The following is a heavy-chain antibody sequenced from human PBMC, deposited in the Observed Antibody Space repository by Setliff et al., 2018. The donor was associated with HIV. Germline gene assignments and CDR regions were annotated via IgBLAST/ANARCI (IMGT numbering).Heavy chain of an antibody. V-gene: IGHV1-18*01. CDR3: ARVLRGSSGWYGYYYMDV. J-gene: IGHJ6*03. CDR1: GYTFTNYG. D-gene: IGHD6-19*01. CDR2: ISAYNGNT. Sequence: ASVKVSCKASGYTFTNYGISWVRQAPGQGLEWMGWISAYNGNTNSAQKVQGRVTMTTDTSTSTAYMELRSLRSDDTAVYYCARVLRGSSGWYGYYYMDVWGKGTTVTVSS.